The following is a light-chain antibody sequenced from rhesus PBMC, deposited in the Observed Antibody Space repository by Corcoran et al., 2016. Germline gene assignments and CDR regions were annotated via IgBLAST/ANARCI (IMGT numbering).Light chain of an antibody. CDR3: LQHNFDPWT. Sequence: DIQMTKSPSSLSASVGDTVTITCQASPGITKYLAWYQQKPGRAPRILSEDASTLESGVPSRFSGSVTVTECTLTVRGRQPEDFATSDGLQHNFDPWTCGLGTMVESK. CDR1: PGITKY. CDR2: DAS. J-gene: IGKJ1*01. V-gene: IGKV1S13*01.